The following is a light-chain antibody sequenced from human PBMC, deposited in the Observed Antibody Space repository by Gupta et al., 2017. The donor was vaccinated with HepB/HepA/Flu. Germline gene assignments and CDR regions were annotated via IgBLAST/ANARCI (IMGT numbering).Light chain of an antibody. CDR1: QTISNY. J-gene: IGKJ5*01. CDR2: SAS. V-gene: IGKV1-39*01. Sequence: DIQMTQSPSSQSSSLGNRVIITCRASQTISNYLNWYQQKPGKAPNLLISSASTLQTGVPSRFSGSGSGTEFTLTIRSLQPEDFGIYYCQQSYSTPQTFGQGTRLEI. CDR3: QQSYSTPQT.